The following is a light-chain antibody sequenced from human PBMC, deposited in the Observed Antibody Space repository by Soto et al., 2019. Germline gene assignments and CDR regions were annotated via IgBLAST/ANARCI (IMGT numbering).Light chain of an antibody. Sequence: DIQLTQSPSFLSASVGDRVTITCRASQGISSYLAWYQQKPGKAPQLLIYAASTLQSGVPSRFSGSGSGTEFTLTISSLQPEDFSRYYCQQLSVYLPFTFGPGTKIDIK. CDR2: AAS. J-gene: IGKJ3*01. CDR1: QGISSY. V-gene: IGKV1-9*01. CDR3: QQLSVYLPFT.